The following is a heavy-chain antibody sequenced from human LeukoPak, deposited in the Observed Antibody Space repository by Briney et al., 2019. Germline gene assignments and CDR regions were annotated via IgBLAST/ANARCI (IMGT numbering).Heavy chain of an antibody. Sequence: GGSLRLSCAASGFTVSSNYMSWVRQAPGKGLEWVSVIYSGGSTYYADSVKGRLIISRDNSRNTLYLQMNSLRAEDTAVYYCAKDLTIDYWGQGTLVTVSS. V-gene: IGHV3-53*01. CDR2: IYSGGST. J-gene: IGHJ4*02. CDR3: AKDLTIDY. CDR1: GFTVSSNY.